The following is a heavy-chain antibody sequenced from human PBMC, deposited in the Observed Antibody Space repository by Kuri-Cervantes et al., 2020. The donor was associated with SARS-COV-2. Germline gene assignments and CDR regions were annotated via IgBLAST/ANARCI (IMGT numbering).Heavy chain of an antibody. CDR1: GFTFSSYA. D-gene: IGHD5-12*01. V-gene: IGHV3-30-3*01. Sequence: GESLKISCAASGFTFSSYAIYSVRRAPGKGLEWVAVVSYDGTNKYYGDSVKGRFTISRDNSKNTLYLQMNSLRAEDTAVYYCAKDLGYDFGYGMDVWGQGTTVTVSS. CDR2: VSYDGTNK. CDR3: AKDLGYDFGYGMDV. J-gene: IGHJ6*02.